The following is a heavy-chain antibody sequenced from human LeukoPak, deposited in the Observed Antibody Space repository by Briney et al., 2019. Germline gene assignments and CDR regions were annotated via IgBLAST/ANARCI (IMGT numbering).Heavy chain of an antibody. V-gene: IGHV1-2*02. D-gene: IGHD6-6*01. CDR1: GYTFTGYY. Sequence: GASVRVSCKASGYTFTGYYMHWVRQAPGQGLEWMGWINPNSGGTNYAQKFQGRVTMTRDTSISTAYMELSRLRSDDTAVYYCARVEEYNYGMDVWGQGTTVTVSS. J-gene: IGHJ6*02. CDR2: INPNSGGT. CDR3: ARVEEYNYGMDV.